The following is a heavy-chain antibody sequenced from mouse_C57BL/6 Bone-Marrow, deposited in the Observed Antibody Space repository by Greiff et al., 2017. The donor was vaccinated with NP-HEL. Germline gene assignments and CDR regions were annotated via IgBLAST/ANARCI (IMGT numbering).Heavy chain of an antibody. CDR3: LYSAYGGDYFDY. Sequence: VQLQQPGAELVRPGASVKLSCTASGFNIKADYMPWVKQRPEQGLEWIGWTYPENGGTEYASTFQGKAPLTADTSSNTAYLQLSSLTSEDDAVSFCLYSAYGGDYFDYWGQGTTLTVSS. J-gene: IGHJ2*01. CDR1: GFNIKADY. D-gene: IGHD2-2*01. CDR2: TYPENGGT. V-gene: IGHV14-4*01.